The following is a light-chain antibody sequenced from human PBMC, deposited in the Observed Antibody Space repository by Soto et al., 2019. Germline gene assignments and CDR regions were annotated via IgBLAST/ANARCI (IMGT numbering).Light chain of an antibody. Sequence: EIVLTQSPGTLSLSPGERATLSCRASQSVSSSYLAWYQQKPGQAPRLLIYGASSRATGLPDRFSGSGSGTHFTLTISRLEPEDFAVYYCQQYGSSPVLTFGGGTKVEIK. V-gene: IGKV3-20*01. CDR2: GAS. CDR1: QSVSSSY. J-gene: IGKJ4*01. CDR3: QQYGSSPVLT.